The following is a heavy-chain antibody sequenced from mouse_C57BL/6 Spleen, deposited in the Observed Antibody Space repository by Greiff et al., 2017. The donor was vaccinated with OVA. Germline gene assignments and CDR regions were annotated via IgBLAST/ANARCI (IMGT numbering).Heavy chain of an antibody. V-gene: IGHV5-2*01. J-gene: IGHJ1*03. CDR1: EYEFPSHD. CDR3: ARQPVYGSSYVHWYFDV. CDR2: INSDGGST. D-gene: IGHD1-1*01. Sequence: EVQRVESGGGLVQPGESLKLSCESNEYEFPSHDMSWVRKTPEKRLELVAAINSDGGSTYYPDTMERRFIISRDNTKKTLYLQMSSLRSEDTALYYCARQPVYGSSYVHWYFDVWGTGTTVTVYS.